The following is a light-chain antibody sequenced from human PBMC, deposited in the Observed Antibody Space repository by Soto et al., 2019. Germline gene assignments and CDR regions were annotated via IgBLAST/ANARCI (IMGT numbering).Light chain of an antibody. CDR1: SGSVSINYY. CDR2: STN. J-gene: IGLJ3*02. Sequence: VVTQEPSFSVSPGRTVTLTCGLSSGSVSINYYPSWYQQTPGQAPRTLIYSTNTRSSGVPDRFSGSILGNKAALTITGAQADDESDYYCVLYMGSGIWVFGGGTKVTVL. CDR3: VLYMGSGIWV. V-gene: IGLV8-61*01.